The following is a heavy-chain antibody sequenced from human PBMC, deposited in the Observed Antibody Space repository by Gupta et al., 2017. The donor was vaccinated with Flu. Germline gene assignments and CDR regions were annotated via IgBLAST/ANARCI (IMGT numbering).Heavy chain of an antibody. J-gene: IGHJ4*02. CDR1: GFTFSSYA. CDR3: AKGAFGTLNWNGFDY. CDR2: ISGSGGST. D-gene: IGHD1-1*01. V-gene: IGHV3-23*01. Sequence: EVQLLESGGGLVQPGGSLRLSCAASGFTFSSYAMSWVRQAPGKGLEWVSAISGSGGSTYYADAGKGRFTISRDNAKNTLYLQMNSLRAEDTAVYYCAKGAFGTLNWNGFDYGGQGTLVTVSS.